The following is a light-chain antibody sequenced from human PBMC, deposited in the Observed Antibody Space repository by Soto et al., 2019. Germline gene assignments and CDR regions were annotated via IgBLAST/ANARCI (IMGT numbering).Light chain of an antibody. V-gene: IGKV3-15*01. Sequence: EIVMTQSPATLSVSPGERSTLSCMASQSVRSNLAWYQQKPGQAPRLLIYVASTRATGIPARFSGSGSGTEFTLSIGSLQSEDFAVYYCQQYNNWPPTFGQGTKVDIK. CDR1: QSVRSN. CDR2: VAS. CDR3: QQYNNWPPT. J-gene: IGKJ1*01.